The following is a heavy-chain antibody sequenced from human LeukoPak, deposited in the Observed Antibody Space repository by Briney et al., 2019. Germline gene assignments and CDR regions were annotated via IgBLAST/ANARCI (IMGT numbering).Heavy chain of an antibody. CDR2: ISAYNGNT. Sequence: ASVKVSCKASGYTFTSYYMHWVRQAPGQGLEWMGWISAYNGNTNYAQKLQGRVTMTTDTSTSTAYMELRSLRSDDTAVYYCASGALGTDAFDIWGQGTMVTVSS. V-gene: IGHV1-18*04. CDR1: GYTFTSYY. CDR3: ASGALGTDAFDI. J-gene: IGHJ3*02. D-gene: IGHD3-16*01.